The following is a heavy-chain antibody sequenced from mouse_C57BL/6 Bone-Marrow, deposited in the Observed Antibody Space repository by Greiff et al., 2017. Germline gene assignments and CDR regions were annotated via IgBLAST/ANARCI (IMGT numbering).Heavy chain of an antibody. J-gene: IGHJ4*01. D-gene: IGHD2-3*01. CDR2: IYPRSGDT. Sequence: VQLVESGAELARPGASVKLSCKASGYTFTSYGISWVKQRTGQGLEWIGEIYPRSGDTYYNEKFKGKATLTADKSSSTAYMVLRSLTSEDSAVYFCARYDGYYVPYYYAMDYWGQGTSVTVSS. CDR1: GYTFTSYG. V-gene: IGHV1-81*01. CDR3: ARYDGYYVPYYYAMDY.